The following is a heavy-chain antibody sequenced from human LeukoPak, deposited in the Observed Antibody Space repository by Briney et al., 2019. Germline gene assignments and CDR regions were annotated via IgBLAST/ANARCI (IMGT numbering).Heavy chain of an antibody. CDR3: ARAHMNSSPRTSWFDP. Sequence: SETLSLTCTVSGYSISSGYYWGWVRQPPGKGLEWVGSIYYSGSTYYNPSLKSRGTILVVTSKNQYSLKLSSVTAADTAVYYCARAHMNSSPRTSWFDPWGQGTLVTVSS. CDR1: GYSISSGYY. CDR2: IYYSGST. D-gene: IGHD6-13*01. V-gene: IGHV4-38-2*02. J-gene: IGHJ5*02.